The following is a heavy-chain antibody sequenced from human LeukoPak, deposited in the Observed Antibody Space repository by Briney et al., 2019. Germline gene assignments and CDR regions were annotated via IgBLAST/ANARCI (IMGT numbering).Heavy chain of an antibody. D-gene: IGHD5-12*01. CDR1: GFTFSSYG. Sequence: GGSLRLSCAASGFTFSSYGMSWVRQAPGKGLEWVSAISGSGGSTYYADSVKGRFTISRDNPKNTLYLQMNSQRSEDKAVYYCAKEGGWLPYYFDCWGQGTLVTVSS. CDR3: AKEGGWLPYYFDC. V-gene: IGHV3-23*01. J-gene: IGHJ4*02. CDR2: ISGSGGST.